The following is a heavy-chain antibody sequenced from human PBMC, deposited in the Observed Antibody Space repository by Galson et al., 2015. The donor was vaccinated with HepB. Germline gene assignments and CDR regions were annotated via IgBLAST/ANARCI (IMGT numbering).Heavy chain of an antibody. CDR1: GFTFSGSA. CDR3: AREASRGYSYVDY. Sequence: LRLSCAASGFTFSGSAIHWVRQTSGKGLEWVGYIYYTGTTNYNPSLMGRGTISADTSKNQFSLKLASVTAADTAVYYCAREASRGYSYVDYWGQGTLVTVSS. V-gene: IGHV4-59*08. D-gene: IGHD5-18*01. CDR2: IYYTGTT. J-gene: IGHJ4*02.